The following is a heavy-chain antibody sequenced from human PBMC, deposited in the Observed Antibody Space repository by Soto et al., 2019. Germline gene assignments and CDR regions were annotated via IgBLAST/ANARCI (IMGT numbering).Heavy chain of an antibody. Sequence: SETLSLTCTVSGGSISSSSYYWGWIRQPPGKGLEWIGYTYQSGSAYYNPSLKSRVTISVDRSKNQFSLNLTSVTAADTAVYYCARDYYGMDVWGQGTTVTVSS. CDR1: GGSISSSSYY. J-gene: IGHJ6*02. CDR2: TYQSGSA. CDR3: ARDYYGMDV. V-gene: IGHV4-39*07.